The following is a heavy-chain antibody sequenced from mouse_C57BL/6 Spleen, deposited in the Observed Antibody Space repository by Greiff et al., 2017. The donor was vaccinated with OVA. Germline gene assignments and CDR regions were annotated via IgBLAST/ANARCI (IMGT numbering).Heavy chain of an antibody. CDR3: AREERGWLAY. CDR2: ISYGGSN. V-gene: IGHV3-6*01. CDR1: GYSITSGYY. J-gene: IGHJ3*01. Sequence: EVHLVESGPGLVKPSQSLSLTCSVTGYSITSGYYWNWIRQFPGNKLEWMGYISYGGSNNYNPSFKNRISITRDTSKNPFFLKLNSVTTEDTATYYCAREERGWLAYWGQGTLVTVSA.